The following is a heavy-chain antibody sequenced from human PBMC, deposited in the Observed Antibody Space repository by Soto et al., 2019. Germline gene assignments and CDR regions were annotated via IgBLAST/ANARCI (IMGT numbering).Heavy chain of an antibody. CDR3: ARDEAVLPPPNEYSGSYHASGDY. Sequence: QVQLVQSGAEVKKPGSSVKVSCKASGGTFSSYAISWVRQAPGQGLEWMGGIIPIFGTANYAQKFQGRVTITADESRSTAYMELGSMRSEDTAVYYCARDEAVLPPPNEYSGSYHASGDYWGQGTLVTVSS. J-gene: IGHJ4*02. CDR2: IIPIFGTA. D-gene: IGHD1-26*01. V-gene: IGHV1-69*12. CDR1: GGTFSSYA.